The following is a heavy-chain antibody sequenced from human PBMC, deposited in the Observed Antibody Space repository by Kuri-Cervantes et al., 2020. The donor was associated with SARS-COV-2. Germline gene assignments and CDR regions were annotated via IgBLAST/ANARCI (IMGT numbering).Heavy chain of an antibody. Sequence: GGSLRLSCAASGFTFSGYAMSWVRQAPGKGLEWVSVIYSGGSSTYYADSVKGRFTISRDNSKNTLYLQMNSLRAEDAAVYYCAEDQDYYDSSGQFDYWGQGTLVTVSS. D-gene: IGHD3-22*01. J-gene: IGHJ4*02. CDR1: GFTFSGYA. V-gene: IGHV3-23*03. CDR2: IYSGGSST. CDR3: AEDQDYYDSSGQFDY.